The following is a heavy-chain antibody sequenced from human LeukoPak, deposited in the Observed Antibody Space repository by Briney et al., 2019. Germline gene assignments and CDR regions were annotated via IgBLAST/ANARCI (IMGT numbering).Heavy chain of an antibody. CDR2: ISYDGSNK. CDR1: GFTFSSYG. CDR3: AKERIVVVITPPDY. V-gene: IGHV3-30*18. Sequence: GGSLRLSCAASGFTFSSYGMHWVRQAPGKGLEWVAVISYDGSNKYYADSVKGRFTISRDNSKNTLYLQMNSLRAEDTAVYYCAKERIVVVITPPDYWGQGTLVTVSS. J-gene: IGHJ4*02. D-gene: IGHD3-22*01.